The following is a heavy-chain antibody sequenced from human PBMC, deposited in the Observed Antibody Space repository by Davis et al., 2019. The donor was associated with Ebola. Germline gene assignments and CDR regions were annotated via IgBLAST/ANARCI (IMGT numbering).Heavy chain of an antibody. Sequence: PGGSLRLFCVASGFTFRNYEMNWVRQAPGKGLEWVAYISPNATTTQYASTVKGRFTISRDDAKNLMSLQMTSLRVEDTAVYHCVPGTWIRGQGTLVTVSS. CDR3: VPGTWI. J-gene: IGHJ4*02. CDR1: GFTFRNYE. V-gene: IGHV3-48*03. CDR2: ISPNATTT. D-gene: IGHD5-18*01.